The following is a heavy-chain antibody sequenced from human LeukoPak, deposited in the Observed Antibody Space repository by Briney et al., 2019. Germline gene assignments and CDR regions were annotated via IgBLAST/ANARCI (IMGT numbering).Heavy chain of an antibody. CDR2: IYSGGGT. Sequence: PGGSLRLSCAASGLTVSSNSMSWVRQAPGKGLDWVSFIYSGGGTYYADSVKGRFTISRDNSKNTLYLQMNSLRAEDTAVYYCARVNPGSPGRNDYWGQGTLVTVSS. CDR3: ARVNPGSPGRNDY. V-gene: IGHV3-53*01. CDR1: GLTVSSNS. J-gene: IGHJ4*02. D-gene: IGHD1-14*01.